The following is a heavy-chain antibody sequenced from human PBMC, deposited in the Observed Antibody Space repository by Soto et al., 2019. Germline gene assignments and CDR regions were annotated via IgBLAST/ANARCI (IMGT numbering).Heavy chain of an antibody. CDR2: ISSSSSYI. CDR3: ARDRRDIVLVPAATGLFRPCYGMDV. CDR1: GFTFSSYS. J-gene: IGHJ6*02. D-gene: IGHD2-2*01. Sequence: PGGSLRLSCAASGFTFSSYSMNWVRQAPGKGLEWVSSISSSSSYIYYADSVKGRFTISRDNAKNSLYLQMNSLRAEDTAVYYCARDRRDIVLVPAATGLFRPCYGMDVWGQGTTVTVSS. V-gene: IGHV3-21*01.